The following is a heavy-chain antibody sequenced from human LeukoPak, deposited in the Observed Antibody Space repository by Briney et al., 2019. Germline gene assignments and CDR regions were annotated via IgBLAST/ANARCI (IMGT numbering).Heavy chain of an antibody. V-gene: IGHV4-39*07. CDR3: ARLNLRPSCGGGSCYSSPLVDY. D-gene: IGHD2-15*01. J-gene: IGHJ4*02. Sequence: SETLSLNCTVSGGSISSSSYYWGWIRQPPGKGLEWIGSIYYSGSTYYNPSLKSRVTISVDTSKNQFSLKLSSVTAADTAVYYCARLNLRPSCGGGSCYSSPLVDYWGQGTLVTVSS. CDR1: GGSISSSSYY. CDR2: IYYSGST.